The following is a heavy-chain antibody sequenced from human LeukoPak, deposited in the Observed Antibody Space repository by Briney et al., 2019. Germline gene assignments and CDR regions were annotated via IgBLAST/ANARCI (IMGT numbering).Heavy chain of an antibody. CDR3: ARDFKDSGYELDY. Sequence: GRTLRLSCAASGFTFSSYWMHWVRQPPGKGLVWVSRINSDWSSTSYADSVKGRFTVSRDNAKNTLYLQMNSLRAEYTAVYYCARDFKDSGYELDYWGQGTLVTVSS. CDR1: GFTFSSYW. D-gene: IGHD5-12*01. CDR2: INSDWSST. J-gene: IGHJ4*02. V-gene: IGHV3-74*01.